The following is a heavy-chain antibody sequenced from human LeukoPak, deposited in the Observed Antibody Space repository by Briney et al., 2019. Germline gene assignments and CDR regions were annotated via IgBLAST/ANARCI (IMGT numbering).Heavy chain of an antibody. CDR3: AKAVYDYFFDY. D-gene: IGHD2/OR15-2a*01. CDR2: IGGSGSST. J-gene: IGHJ4*02. Sequence: GGSLRLSCAASGFTFNTYAMSWVRQAPGQGLEWVSGIGGSGSSTYYAESVKGRFTISRDNSKNTLSLQMNSLRAEDTAAYYCAKAVYDYFFDYWGQGTLVTVSS. V-gene: IGHV3-23*01. CDR1: GFTFNTYA.